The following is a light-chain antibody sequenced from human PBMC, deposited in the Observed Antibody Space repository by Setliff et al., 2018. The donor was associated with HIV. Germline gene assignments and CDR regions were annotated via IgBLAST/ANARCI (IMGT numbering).Light chain of an antibody. CDR3: CSYTTSITFV. CDR1: TSDIGHYNR. CDR2: EVS. Sequence: QSALTQPPYVSGAPGQSVTISCTGSTSDIGHYNRVSWYQQPPGAAPKLIMYEVSHRPSGVPDRFSGSKSDSTASLTISGLQPEDEADYYCCSYTTSITFVFGTGTKGTVL. J-gene: IGLJ1*01. V-gene: IGLV2-18*02.